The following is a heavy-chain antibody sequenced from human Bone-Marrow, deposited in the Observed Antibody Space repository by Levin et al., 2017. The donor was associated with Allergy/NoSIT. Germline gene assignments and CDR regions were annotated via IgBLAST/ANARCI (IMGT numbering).Heavy chain of an antibody. V-gene: IGHV3-23*01. D-gene: IGHD2-8*02. CDR3: AKDANTGIPFDY. Sequence: GESLKISCAASGFTFNSYAMSWVRQAPGKGLEWVSAISGSDGSTYYAESVKGRFTISRDESKNTLFLQMINLRAEDTAMNYCAKDANTGIPFDYWGQGTLVTVSS. CDR2: ISGSDGST. CDR1: GFTFNSYA. J-gene: IGHJ4*02.